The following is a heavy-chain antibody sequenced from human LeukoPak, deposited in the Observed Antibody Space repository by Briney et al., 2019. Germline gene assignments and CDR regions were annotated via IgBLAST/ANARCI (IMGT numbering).Heavy chain of an antibody. CDR3: AKGGLQTRNWYFAL. CDR2: IYSGGST. Sequence: GGSLRLSCAASGFTVSSNYISWVRQAPGKGLEWVSVIYSGGSTYYADSVKGRFAISRDNSKNTLYLEMNSLRTEDTAVYYCAKGGLQTRNWYFALWGRGTLVTVSS. D-gene: IGHD5-18*01. J-gene: IGHJ2*01. CDR1: GFTVSSNY. V-gene: IGHV3-53*05.